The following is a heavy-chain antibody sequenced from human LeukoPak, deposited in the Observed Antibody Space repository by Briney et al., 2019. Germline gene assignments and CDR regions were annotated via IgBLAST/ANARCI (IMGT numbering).Heavy chain of an antibody. CDR2: IADDGKDK. CDR1: GFTFSTYP. V-gene: IGHV3-30*04. CDR3: AKEGVVLATIELAN. D-gene: IGHD5-24*01. Sequence: PGGSLRLSCAASGFTFSTYPIHWVRQAPGKGLEWVAVIADDGKDKHYVESVKGRFTISRDNAKNSLYLQMNSLRAEDTAVYYCAKEGVVLATIELANWGQGTLVTVSS. J-gene: IGHJ4*02.